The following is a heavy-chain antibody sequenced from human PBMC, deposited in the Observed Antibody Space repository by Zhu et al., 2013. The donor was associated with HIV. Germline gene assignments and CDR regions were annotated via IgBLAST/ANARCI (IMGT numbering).Heavy chain of an antibody. D-gene: IGHD5-18*01. V-gene: IGHV1-2*02. Sequence: QVQLVQSGAEVKKPGASVKVSCKASGYTFTGYYIHWVRRAPGQGLEWMGWINPNSGGTKYAQKFQGRVTMTRDTSISTAYMELSRLRSDDTAVYYCARTGVGLWCDYWGQGTLVTVSS. J-gene: IGHJ4*02. CDR3: ARTGVGLWCDY. CDR2: INPNSGGT. CDR1: GYTFTGYY.